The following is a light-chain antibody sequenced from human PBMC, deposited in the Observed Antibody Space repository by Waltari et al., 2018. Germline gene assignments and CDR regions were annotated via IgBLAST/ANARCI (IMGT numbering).Light chain of an antibody. Sequence: QSALTQPASASGSPGQSITISCTGASTDVGDYNYVSWYQQIPAKAPKVIIYDVTKRPSGVSNRFSGSKSGNSASLSISGLQAEDEAHYYCCSYAGRSTWVFGGGTKVTVL. V-gene: IGLV2-14*03. CDR1: STDVGDYNY. CDR2: DVT. CDR3: CSYAGRSTWV. J-gene: IGLJ3*02.